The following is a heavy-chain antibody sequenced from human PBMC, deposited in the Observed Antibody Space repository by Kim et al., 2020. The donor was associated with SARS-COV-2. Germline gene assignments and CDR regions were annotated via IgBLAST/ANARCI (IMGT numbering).Heavy chain of an antibody. J-gene: IGHJ6*02. D-gene: IGHD3-16*01. V-gene: IGHV1-2*06. CDR3: AREKTLGSHPRYGLDV. Sequence: ASVKVSCKASGYSFTAYYIHWVREAPGEGLEWMGQINPNNDLASYAQKFQGRVTLTWDASTTSVHMEVRGLTFGDTAVYFCAREKTLGSHPRYGLDVWGQGTTITV. CDR1: GYSFTAYY. CDR2: INPNNDLA.